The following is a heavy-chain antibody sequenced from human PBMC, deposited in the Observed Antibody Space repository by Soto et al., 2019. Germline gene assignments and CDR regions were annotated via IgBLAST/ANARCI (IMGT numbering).Heavy chain of an antibody. Sequence: EVQLVESGGGLIQPGGSLRLSCAASGFTVSSNYMSWVRQAPGKGLEWVSVIYSGGSTYYADSVKGRFTISRDNSKNTLYLQMNSLRAEDTAAYYCARASMVYAIGMDVWGQGTTVTVSS. CDR2: IYSGGST. CDR1: GFTVSSNY. CDR3: ARASMVYAIGMDV. V-gene: IGHV3-53*01. J-gene: IGHJ6*02. D-gene: IGHD2-8*01.